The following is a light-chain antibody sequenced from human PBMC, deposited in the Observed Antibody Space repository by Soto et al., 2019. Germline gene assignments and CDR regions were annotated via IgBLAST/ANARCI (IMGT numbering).Light chain of an antibody. J-gene: IGLJ3*02. CDR3: SSSAGSNHRGV. CDR2: EVS. V-gene: IGLV2-8*01. Sequence: QSALTQPPSASGSPGQSVTISCTGTSSDVGSYDYVSWYQQHPGKAPKLMIYEVSKRPSGVPDRFSGSKSGNTASLTVSGLQAEDEADYYCSSSAGSNHRGVFGGGTMLTVL. CDR1: SSDVGSYDY.